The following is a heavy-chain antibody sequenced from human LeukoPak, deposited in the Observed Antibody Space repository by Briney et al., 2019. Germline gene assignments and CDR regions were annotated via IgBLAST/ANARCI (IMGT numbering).Heavy chain of an antibody. CDR1: GGSISSGSYY. J-gene: IGHJ6*03. V-gene: IGHV4-61*02. D-gene: IGHD4-11*01. Sequence: SETLSLXCTVSGGSISSGSYYWSWIRQPAGKGLEWIGRIYTSGSTNYNPSLKSRVTISVDTSKNQFSLKLSAVTAADTAVYYCAREAATVTTFYYYYYMDVWGKGTTVTVSS. CDR2: IYTSGST. CDR3: AREAATVTTFYYYYYMDV.